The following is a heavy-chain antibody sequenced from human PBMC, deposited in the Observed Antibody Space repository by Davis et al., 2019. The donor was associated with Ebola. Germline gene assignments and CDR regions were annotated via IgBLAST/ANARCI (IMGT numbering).Heavy chain of an antibody. CDR3: AKGDSKEMATITGY. CDR2: ISGSGGST. Sequence: GESLKISCAASGFTFSSYAMSWVRQAPGKGLEWVSAISGSGGSTYYADSVKGRFTISRDNSKNTLYLQMNSLRAEDTAVYYCAKGDSKEMATITGYWGQGTLVTVSS. V-gene: IGHV3-23*01. D-gene: IGHD5-24*01. J-gene: IGHJ4*02. CDR1: GFTFSSYA.